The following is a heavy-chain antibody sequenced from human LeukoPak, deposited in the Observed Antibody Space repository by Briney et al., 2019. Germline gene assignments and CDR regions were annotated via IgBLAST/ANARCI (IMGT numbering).Heavy chain of an antibody. V-gene: IGHV1-8*01. Sequence: VASVKVSCKASGYTFTSYDINWVRQATGQGLEWLGWMNPNSGNTGYAQKFQGRVTMTSDTSIDTAYMELSSLRSEDTAVYYCATELRWKEYWGQGTLVTVSS. CDR3: ATELRWKEY. CDR2: MNPNSGNT. D-gene: IGHD4-23*01. CDR1: GYTFTSYD. J-gene: IGHJ4*02.